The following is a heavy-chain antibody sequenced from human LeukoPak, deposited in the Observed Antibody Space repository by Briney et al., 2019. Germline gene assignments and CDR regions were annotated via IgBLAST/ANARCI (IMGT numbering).Heavy chain of an antibody. J-gene: IGHJ6*03. CDR3: ARLYYYDSSGYYYGPHYYYYYMDV. CDR1: GYSFTSYW. D-gene: IGHD3-22*01. V-gene: IGHV5-51*01. CDR2: IYPGDSDT. Sequence: GESLKISCKGSGYSFTSYWIGWVRQMPGRGLEWMGIIYPGDSDTRYSPSFQGQVTISADKSISTAYLQWSSLKASDTAMYYCARLYYYDSSGYYYGPHYYYYYMDVWGKGTTVTVSS.